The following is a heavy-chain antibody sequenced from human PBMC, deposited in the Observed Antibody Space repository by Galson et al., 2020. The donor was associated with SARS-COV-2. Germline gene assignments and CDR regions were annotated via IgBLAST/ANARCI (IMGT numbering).Heavy chain of an antibody. Sequence: ASVKVSCKVSGYTLTELSMHWVRQAPGKGLEWMGGFDPEDGETIYAQKFQGRVTMTEDTSTDTAYMELSSLRSEDTAVYYCATAPVIAASGTGWVDPWGQGTVVTVAS. CDR1: GYTLTELS. CDR3: ATAPVIAASGTGWVDP. J-gene: IGHJ5*02. D-gene: IGHD6-13*01. V-gene: IGHV1-24*01. CDR2: FDPEDGET.